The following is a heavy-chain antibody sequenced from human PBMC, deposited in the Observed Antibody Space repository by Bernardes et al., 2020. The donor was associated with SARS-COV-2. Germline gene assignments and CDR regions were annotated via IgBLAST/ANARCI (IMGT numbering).Heavy chain of an antibody. CDR1: GFTFDDYA. CDR3: AKDLRGYCSSTSCPGGLDY. CDR2: ISWNSGSI. V-gene: IGHV3-9*01. D-gene: IGHD2-2*01. J-gene: IGHJ4*02. Sequence: GGSLRLSCAASGFTFDDYAMHWVRQAPGKGLEWVSGISWNSGSIGYADSVKGRFTISRDNAKNSLYLQMNSLRAEDTALYYCAKDLRGYCSSTSCPGGLDYWGQGTLVTVSS.